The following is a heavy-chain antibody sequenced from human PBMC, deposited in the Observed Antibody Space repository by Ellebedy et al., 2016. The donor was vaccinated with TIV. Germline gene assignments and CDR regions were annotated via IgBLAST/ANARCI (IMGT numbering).Heavy chain of an antibody. D-gene: IGHD4-23*01. Sequence: GGSLRLSXAASGFTFSSYGMHWVRQAPGKGLEWVAVIWYDGSNKYYADSVKGRFTISRDNSKNTLYLQMNSLRAEDTAVYYCARDGYGGVNWYFDLWGRGTLVTVSS. CDR1: GFTFSSYG. CDR2: IWYDGSNK. J-gene: IGHJ2*01. CDR3: ARDGYGGVNWYFDL. V-gene: IGHV3-33*01.